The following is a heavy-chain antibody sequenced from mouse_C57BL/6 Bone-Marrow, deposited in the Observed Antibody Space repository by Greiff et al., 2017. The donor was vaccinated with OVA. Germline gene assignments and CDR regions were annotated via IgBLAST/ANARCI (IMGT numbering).Heavy chain of an antibody. D-gene: IGHD2-1*01. Sequence: DVKLQESGAELVRPGASVKLSCTASGFNIKDDYMHWVKQRPEQGLEWIGRIDPENGDTEYASKFQGKATITADTSSNTAYLQLSSLTSEDTAVYYCTPYGNHAMDYWGQGTSVTVSS. J-gene: IGHJ4*01. CDR3: TPYGNHAMDY. V-gene: IGHV14-4*01. CDR2: IDPENGDT. CDR1: GFNIKDDY.